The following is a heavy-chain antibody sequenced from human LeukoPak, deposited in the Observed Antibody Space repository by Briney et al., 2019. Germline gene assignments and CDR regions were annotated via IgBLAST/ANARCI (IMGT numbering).Heavy chain of an antibody. Sequence: ASVKVSCKASGYTFTGYYMHWVRQAPGQGLEWMGWINPNSGGTNYAQKFQGRVTMTRDTSISTAYMELSRLRSDDTAVYYCARYLGLIAAAGNDYWGQGTLVSVSS. CDR1: GYTFTGYY. J-gene: IGHJ4*02. CDR2: INPNSGGT. V-gene: IGHV1-2*02. CDR3: ARYLGLIAAAGNDY. D-gene: IGHD6-13*01.